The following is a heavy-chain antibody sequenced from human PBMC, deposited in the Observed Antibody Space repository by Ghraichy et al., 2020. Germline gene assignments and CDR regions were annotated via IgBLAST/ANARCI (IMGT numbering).Heavy chain of an antibody. CDR2: ISGYNGNT. Sequence: ASVKVSCKASGYIFTSYGISWVRQAPGQGLEWMGWISGYNGNTNYAQKLQGRVTMTTDTSTSTAYMELRSLRSDDSAVYYCARNLGGFGEEWGQGTLVTVSS. J-gene: IGHJ4*02. CDR3: ARNLGGFGEE. CDR1: GYIFTSYG. V-gene: IGHV1-18*04. D-gene: IGHD3-10*01.